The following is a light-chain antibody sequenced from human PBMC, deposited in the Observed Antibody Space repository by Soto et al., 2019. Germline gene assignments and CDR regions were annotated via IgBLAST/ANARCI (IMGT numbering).Light chain of an antibody. CDR1: HDVTTY. V-gene: IGKV3-15*01. CDR3: QQYINRPRP. J-gene: IGKJ1*01. Sequence: EMVIKTSPATLSVSPGESATLSCRASHDVTTYLAWYQQKSGQAPRLLIYAASTRATGIPARFSGSGSGTEFSLTISSLQSEDFALYYCQQYINRPRPFAQGTKVDIK. CDR2: AAS.